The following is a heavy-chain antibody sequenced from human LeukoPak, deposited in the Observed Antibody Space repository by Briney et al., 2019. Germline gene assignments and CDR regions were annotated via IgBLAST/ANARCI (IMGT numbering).Heavy chain of an antibody. CDR1: GYTFTAYY. D-gene: IGHD3-22*01. V-gene: IGHV1-2*02. CDR2: INPNSGGT. Sequence: ASVKVSCKASGYTFTAYYMHWVRQAPGQGLEWMAWINPNSGGTNYAQKFQGRVTMTRDTSISTAYMELSSLRSEDTAVYYCATRLPYYYDSSGYRYNYFDYWGQGTLVTVSS. J-gene: IGHJ4*02. CDR3: ATRLPYYYDSSGYRYNYFDY.